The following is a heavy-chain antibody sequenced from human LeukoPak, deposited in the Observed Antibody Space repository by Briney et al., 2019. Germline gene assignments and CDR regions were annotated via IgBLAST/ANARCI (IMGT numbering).Heavy chain of an antibody. CDR1: GFTFSSYG. V-gene: IGHV3-33*01. J-gene: IGHJ4*02. Sequence: GRSLRLSCAASGFTFSSYGMHWVRQAPGKGLEWVAVIWYDGSNKYYADSVKGRFTISRDNSKNTLYLQMNSLRAEDTAVYYCARSYYYDSSHTVDYWGQGTLVTVSS. CDR3: ARSYYYDSSHTVDY. D-gene: IGHD3-22*01. CDR2: IWYDGSNK.